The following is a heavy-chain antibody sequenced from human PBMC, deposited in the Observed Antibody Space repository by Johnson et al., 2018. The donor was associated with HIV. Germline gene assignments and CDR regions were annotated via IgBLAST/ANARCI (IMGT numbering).Heavy chain of an antibody. Sequence: VQLVESGGGLVQPGGSLRLSCAASGFTFSSYWMSWVRQAPGKGLEWVAYIKHDGSEKYYADSVKGRFTISRDNSKNTLSLQMNSLRAEDTAVYYCAKEQESIPLNDAFDIWGQGTLVTVSS. J-gene: IGHJ3*02. CDR1: GFTFSSYW. CDR2: IKHDGSEK. D-gene: IGHD2-21*01. V-gene: IGHV3-7*03. CDR3: AKEQESIPLNDAFDI.